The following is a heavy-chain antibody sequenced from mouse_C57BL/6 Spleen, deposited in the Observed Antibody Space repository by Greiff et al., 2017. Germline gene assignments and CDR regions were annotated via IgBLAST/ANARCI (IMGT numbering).Heavy chain of an antibody. CDR2: ISDGGSYT. Sequence: EVQLVESGGGLVKPGGSLKLSCAASGFTFSSYAMSWVRQTPEKRLEWVATISDGGSYTYYPDNVKGRFTISRDNAKNNLYLQMSHLKSEDTAMYYCARDGTMIVYYAMDYWGQGTSVTVSS. CDR1: GFTFSSYA. J-gene: IGHJ4*01. D-gene: IGHD2-4*01. V-gene: IGHV5-4*01. CDR3: ARDGTMIVYYAMDY.